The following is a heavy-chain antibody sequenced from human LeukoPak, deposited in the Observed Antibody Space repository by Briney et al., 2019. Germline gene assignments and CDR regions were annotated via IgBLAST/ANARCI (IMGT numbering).Heavy chain of an antibody. CDR3: ARLSGVGALDY. D-gene: IGHD1-26*01. CDR1: GGSISGSSYY. CDR2: IYYSGST. J-gene: IGHJ4*02. Sequence: PSETLSLTCTVSGGSISGSSYYWGWIRQPPGKGLEWIGSIYYSGSTYYNPSLKSRVTISVDTSKNQFSLKLSSVTAADTAVYYCARLSGVGALDYWGQGTLVTVSS. V-gene: IGHV4-39*01.